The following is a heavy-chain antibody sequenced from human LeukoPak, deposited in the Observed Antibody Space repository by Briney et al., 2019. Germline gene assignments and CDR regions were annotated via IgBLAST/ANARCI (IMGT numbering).Heavy chain of an antibody. CDR2: IYYSGNT. CDR1: GGSISSISYY. D-gene: IGHD3-3*01. Sequence: SETLSLTCTVSGGSISSISYYWGWIRQPPGKGPEWIGSIYYSGNTYYNPSLKSRVTISADTSKNQFSLKLSSVTAADTAVYYCASSSLGVVTSFDYWGQGTLVTVSS. V-gene: IGHV4-39*07. CDR3: ASSSLGVVTSFDY. J-gene: IGHJ4*02.